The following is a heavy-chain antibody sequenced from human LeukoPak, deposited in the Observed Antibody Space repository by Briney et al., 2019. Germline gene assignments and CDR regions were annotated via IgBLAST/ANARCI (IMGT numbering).Heavy chain of an antibody. CDR2: ITSSSSYI. D-gene: IGHD6-6*01. Sequence: GGSLRLSCAASGFTFSTYAMSWVRQAPGKGLEWVSSITSSSSYIYYADSVKGRFTISRDNAKNSLYLQMNSLRAEDTAVYYCARSYSSSRGTFDYWGQGTLVTVSS. CDR3: ARSYSSSRGTFDY. V-gene: IGHV3-21*01. J-gene: IGHJ4*02. CDR1: GFTFSTYA.